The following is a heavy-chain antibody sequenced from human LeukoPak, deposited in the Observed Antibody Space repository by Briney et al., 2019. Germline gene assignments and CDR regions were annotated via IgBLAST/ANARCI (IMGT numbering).Heavy chain of an antibody. CDR3: ARDGGSGDYDFDRYYMDV. J-gene: IGHJ6*03. CDR2: IYSGGST. Sequence: GGSLRLSCAASGFTVSTNYMSWVRQAPGKGLEWVSVIYSGGSTYYADSVKGRFTMSRDNSKNTLYLQMNSLRDDDTAVYYCARDGGSGDYDFDRYYMDVWGKGTTVTISS. CDR1: GFTVSTNY. V-gene: IGHV3-53*01. D-gene: IGHD3-22*01.